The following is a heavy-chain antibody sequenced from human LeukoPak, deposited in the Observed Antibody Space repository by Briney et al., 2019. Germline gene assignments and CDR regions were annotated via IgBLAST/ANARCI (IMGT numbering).Heavy chain of an antibody. D-gene: IGHD6-13*01. CDR2: ISDDGSNK. J-gene: IGHJ3*01. CDR3: ATRSSGTFGF. Sequence: SGSSLRLSCAASGFTFTNYAVQWVRQAPGKGLEWVALISDDGSNKYYTNSVKGRFTISRDNSKNTLYLQMNSLRAEDTAVYYCATRSSGTFGFWGQGTMVIVS. V-gene: IGHV3-30-3*01. CDR1: GFTFTNYA.